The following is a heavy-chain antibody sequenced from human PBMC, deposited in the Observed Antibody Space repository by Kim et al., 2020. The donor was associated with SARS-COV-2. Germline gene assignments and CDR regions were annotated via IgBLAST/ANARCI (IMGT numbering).Heavy chain of an antibody. D-gene: IGHD3-16*01. V-gene: IGHV5-10-1*01. CDR3: AYVPGRAHGMDV. Sequence: GESLKSSCKGSGYSFTSYWISWVRQMPGKGLEWMGRIDPSDSYTNYSPSFQGHVTISADKSISTAYLQWSSLKASDTAMYYCAYVPGRAHGMDVWGQGTTVTVSS. J-gene: IGHJ6*02. CDR2: IDPSDSYT. CDR1: GYSFTSYW.